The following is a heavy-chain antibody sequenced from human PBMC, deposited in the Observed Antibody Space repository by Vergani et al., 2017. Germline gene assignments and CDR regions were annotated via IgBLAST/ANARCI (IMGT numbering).Heavy chain of an antibody. Sequence: QVQLVQSGAEVKNPGASVKVSCKASGYTFTSYYMHWVRQAPGQGLEWMGIINPSGGSTSYAQKFQGRVTMTRDTSTSTVYMELSSLRSEDTAVYYCARAGVIVPAANYYFDYWGQGTLVTVSS. CDR3: ARAGVIVPAANYYFDY. V-gene: IGHV1-46*01. CDR1: GYTFTSYY. CDR2: INPSGGST. J-gene: IGHJ4*02. D-gene: IGHD2-2*01.